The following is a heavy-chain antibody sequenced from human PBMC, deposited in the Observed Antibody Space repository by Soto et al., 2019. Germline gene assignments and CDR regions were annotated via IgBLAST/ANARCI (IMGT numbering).Heavy chain of an antibody. Sequence: QVQLQESGPGLVKPSQTLSLTCTVSGGSISSGGYYWSWIRQHPGKGLEWIGYIYYCGSTYYNPSLKSRVTISVDTSKNQFSLKLNSVTAADTAVYYCARSSTSANYFDYWGQGTLVTVSS. CDR3: ARSSTSANYFDY. V-gene: IGHV4-31*03. CDR1: GGSISSGGYY. D-gene: IGHD2-2*01. J-gene: IGHJ4*02. CDR2: IYYCGST.